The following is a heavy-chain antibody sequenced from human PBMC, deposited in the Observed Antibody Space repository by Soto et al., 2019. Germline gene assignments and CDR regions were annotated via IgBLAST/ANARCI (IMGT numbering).Heavy chain of an antibody. V-gene: IGHV4-30-2*01. D-gene: IGHD3-22*01. J-gene: IGHJ4*02. Sequence: SETLSLTCAVSGGSISSGGSSWTWIRQPPGKGLEWIGYIYHSGSTYYNPSLKSRVTISVDRSKNQFSLKLTSVTAADTAVYYCASGAVVNFDSWAQGTLVTVSS. CDR2: IYHSGST. CDR3: ASGAVVNFDS. CDR1: GGSISSGGSS.